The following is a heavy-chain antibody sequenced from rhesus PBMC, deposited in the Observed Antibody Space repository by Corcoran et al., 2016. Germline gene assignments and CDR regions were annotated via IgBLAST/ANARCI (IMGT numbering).Heavy chain of an antibody. CDR3: ARQGIFDY. CDR2: INGNSGST. V-gene: IGHV4-80*01. J-gene: IGHJ4*01. Sequence: QVQLQESGPGLVKPSETLSLTCAVSGGSFSSYWWSWIRQPPGKGLEWIGEINGNSGSTNYNPSLKSRVTMSKDASKNQFSLKLSSVTAADTAVYYCARQGIFDYWGQGVLVTVSS. CDR1: GGSFSSYW. D-gene: IGHD5-42*01.